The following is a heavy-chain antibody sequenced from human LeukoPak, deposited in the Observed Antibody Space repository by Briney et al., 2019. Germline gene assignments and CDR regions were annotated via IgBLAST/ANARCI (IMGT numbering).Heavy chain of an antibody. CDR2: IIPILGIA. Sequence: GASVKVSCKASGGTFSSYAISWVRQAPGQGLEWMGWIIPILGIANYAQKFQGRVTITADKSTSTAYMELSSLRSEDTAVYYRARDKHYYDSSGYYPFDYWGQGTLVTVSS. CDR3: ARDKHYYDSSGYYPFDY. CDR1: GGTFSSYA. D-gene: IGHD3-22*01. J-gene: IGHJ4*02. V-gene: IGHV1-69*04.